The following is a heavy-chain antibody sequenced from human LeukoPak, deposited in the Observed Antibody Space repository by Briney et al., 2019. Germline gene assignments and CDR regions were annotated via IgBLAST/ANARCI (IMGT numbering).Heavy chain of an antibody. V-gene: IGHV3-30*18. Sequence: GGSLRLSCAASGFTFSSYGMHWVRQAPGKGLEWVAVISYDGSNKYYADSVKGRFTISRDNSKNTLYLQMNSLRAEDTAVYYCAKEGYYYDSSGYNYYYGMDVWGQGATVTVSS. D-gene: IGHD3-22*01. CDR1: GFTFSSYG. CDR3: AKEGYYYDSSGYNYYYGMDV. CDR2: ISYDGSNK. J-gene: IGHJ6*02.